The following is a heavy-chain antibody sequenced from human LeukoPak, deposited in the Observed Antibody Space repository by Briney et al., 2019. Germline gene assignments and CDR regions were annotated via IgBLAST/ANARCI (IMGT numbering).Heavy chain of an antibody. V-gene: IGHV3-30-3*01. J-gene: IGHJ4*02. Sequence: PGRSLRLSCAASGFTFSSYAMHWVRQAPGKGLEWVAVISYDGSNKYYADSVKGRFTISRDNSKNTLYLQMNSLRAEDTAVYYCARELAAHLDYWGQGTLVTVSS. CDR2: ISYDGSNK. CDR3: ARELAAHLDY. D-gene: IGHD6-6*01. CDR1: GFTFSSYA.